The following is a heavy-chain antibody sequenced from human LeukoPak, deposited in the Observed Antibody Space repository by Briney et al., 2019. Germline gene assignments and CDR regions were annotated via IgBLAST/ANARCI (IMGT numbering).Heavy chain of an antibody. Sequence: GRSLRLSCAASGFTFSSYAMHWVRQAPGKGLEWVAVISYDGSNKYYADSVKGRFTISRDNSKNTLYLQMNSLRAEDTAVYYCARARAAAGQYYFDYWGQGTLVTVSS. CDR3: ARARAAAGQYYFDY. CDR1: GFTFSSYA. CDR2: ISYDGSNK. J-gene: IGHJ4*02. V-gene: IGHV3-30*04. D-gene: IGHD6-13*01.